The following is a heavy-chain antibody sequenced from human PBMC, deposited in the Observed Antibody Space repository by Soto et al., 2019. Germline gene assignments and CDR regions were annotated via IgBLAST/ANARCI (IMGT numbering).Heavy chain of an antibody. CDR1: GGTFSRYS. V-gene: IGHV1-69*13. D-gene: IGHD2-2*02. J-gene: IGHJ4*02. Sequence: SVKVSCKASGGTFSRYSISWVRQAPGQGLEWMGGIIPIFGTANYAQKFQGRVTITADESTSTAYMELSSLRSEDTAVYYCARGGVYCSSTSCYMVVWGQGTLVTVSS. CDR3: ARGGVYCSSTSCYMVV. CDR2: IIPIFGTA.